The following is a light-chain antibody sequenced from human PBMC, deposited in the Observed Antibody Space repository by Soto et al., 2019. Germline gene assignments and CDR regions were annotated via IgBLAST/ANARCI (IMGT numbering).Light chain of an antibody. Sequence: QSALTQPASVSGSPGQSITISCTGTSSDVGGYSYVSWYQQHPGKTPKHRIYEVSNRPSGVSHRFSGSKSGNTASLTISGLQTEDEADYYCSSFSSITREVFGGGTKLTVL. J-gene: IGLJ2*01. CDR1: SSDVGGYSY. V-gene: IGLV2-14*01. CDR3: SSFSSITREV. CDR2: EVS.